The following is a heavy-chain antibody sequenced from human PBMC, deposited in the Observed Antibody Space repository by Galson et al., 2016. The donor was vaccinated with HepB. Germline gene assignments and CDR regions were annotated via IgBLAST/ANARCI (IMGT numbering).Heavy chain of an antibody. V-gene: IGHV3-11*05. J-gene: IGHJ3*02. CDR2: ISGSSTYT. D-gene: IGHD2-21*02. CDR1: GFTFSDYY. CDR3: AKERTALTIDAFDI. Sequence: SLRLSCAASGFTFSDYYMSWIRQAPGKGLEWVSYISGSSTYTNYADSVRGRFTISRDNARKSLYLQMHSLRPEDTALYFCAKERTALTIDAFDIWGQGTMVTVSS.